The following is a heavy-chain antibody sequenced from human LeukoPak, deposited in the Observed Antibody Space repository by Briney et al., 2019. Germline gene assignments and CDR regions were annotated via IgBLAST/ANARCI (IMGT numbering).Heavy chain of an antibody. J-gene: IGHJ4*02. Sequence: SETLSLTCTVSGGSISSYYWSWIRQPPGKGLEWIGYIYYSGSTNYNPSLKSRVTISVDTSKNQFSLKLSSVTAADTAVYYCAKIFHFSGGYSYAFDHWGQGTLVTVSS. V-gene: IGHV4-59*01. D-gene: IGHD5-18*01. CDR3: AKIFHFSGGYSYAFDH. CDR2: IYYSGST. CDR1: GGSISSYY.